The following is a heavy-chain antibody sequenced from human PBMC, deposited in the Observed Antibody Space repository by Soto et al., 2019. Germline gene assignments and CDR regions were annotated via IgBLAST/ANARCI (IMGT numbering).Heavy chain of an antibody. J-gene: IGHJ5*02. V-gene: IGHV4-59*01. Sequence: SETLSLTCTASGGSISSYYWSWIRQPPGKGLEWIGYIYYSGSTNYNPSLKSRATISLDTSKNQFSLKLSSVTAADTAVYYCARQGPASILNTWFDPWGQGTLVTVS. CDR2: IYYSGST. CDR3: ARQGPASILNTWFDP. CDR1: GGSISSYY. D-gene: IGHD2-2*01.